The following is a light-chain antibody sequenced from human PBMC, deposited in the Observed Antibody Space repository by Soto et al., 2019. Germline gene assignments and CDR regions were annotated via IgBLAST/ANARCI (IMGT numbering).Light chain of an antibody. V-gene: IGLV2-14*03. Sequence: QSALTQPASVSGSPGQSITISCTGTSSDVGGYNYVSWYQKHPGKAPKLMIYDVSNRPSGVSNRFSGSKSGNTASLTISGLQAEDVSDYYCSSYTGSSTYVFGTGTKLTVL. CDR3: SSYTGSSTYV. CDR1: SSDVGGYNY. J-gene: IGLJ1*01. CDR2: DVS.